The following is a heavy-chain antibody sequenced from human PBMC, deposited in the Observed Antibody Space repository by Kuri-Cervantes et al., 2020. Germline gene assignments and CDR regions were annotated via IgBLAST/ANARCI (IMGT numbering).Heavy chain of an antibody. D-gene: IGHD3-10*01. CDR1: GGSISSGGYS. J-gene: IGHJ6*02. V-gene: IGHV4-30-2*01. CDR2: IYHSGST. CDR3: ARGGNYGSGKPYYNYYGMDV. Sequence: SETLSLTCAVSGGSISSGGYSWSWIRQPPGKGLEWIGYIYHSGSTYYNPSLKSRVTISVDRSKNQFSLKLSSVTAADTAVYYCARGGNYGSGKPYYNYYGMDVWGQGTTVTVSS.